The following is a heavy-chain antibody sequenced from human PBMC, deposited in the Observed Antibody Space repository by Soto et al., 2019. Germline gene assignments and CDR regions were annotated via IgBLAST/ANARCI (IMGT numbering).Heavy chain of an antibody. Sequence: QVQLQQWGAGLLKPSETLSLTCAVYNGSFSDYYWSWIRQSPGKGLEWIGEINHSGTTSSNPSLKSRVTMSADTSKNQFSLKLTSVTAADTAVYYCARVRERYSGSHAYWGQGTQVTVSS. V-gene: IGHV4-34*02. CDR2: INHSGTT. CDR1: NGSFSDYY. D-gene: IGHD1-26*01. CDR3: ARVRERYSGSHAY. J-gene: IGHJ4*02.